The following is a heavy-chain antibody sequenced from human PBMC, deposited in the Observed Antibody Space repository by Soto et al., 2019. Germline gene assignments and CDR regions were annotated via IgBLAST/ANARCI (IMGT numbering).Heavy chain of an antibody. D-gene: IGHD3-3*01. Sequence: GGSLRLSCAASGFTFSSYGMHWVRQAPGKGLEWVAVIWYDGSNKYYADSVKGRFTISRDNSKNTLYLQMNSLRAEDTAVYYCARDFPPYYDFWSGYLRYFDYWGQGTLVTVSS. J-gene: IGHJ4*02. V-gene: IGHV3-33*01. CDR2: IWYDGSNK. CDR3: ARDFPPYYDFWSGYLRYFDY. CDR1: GFTFSSYG.